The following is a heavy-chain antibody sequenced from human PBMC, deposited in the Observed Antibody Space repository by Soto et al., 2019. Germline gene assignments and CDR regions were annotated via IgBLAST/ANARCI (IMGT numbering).Heavy chain of an antibody. Sequence: GGSLRLSCAASGFTFSSYSMNWVRQAPGKGLEWVSYISSSSSTIYYADSVKGRFTISRDNAKNSLYLQMNSLRAEDTAVYYCARDGGSYCSSTSCYFPNYYYYYYMDVWGKGTTVTVSS. D-gene: IGHD2-2*01. V-gene: IGHV3-48*01. CDR2: ISSSSSTI. J-gene: IGHJ6*03. CDR1: GFTFSSYS. CDR3: ARDGGSYCSSTSCYFPNYYYYYYMDV.